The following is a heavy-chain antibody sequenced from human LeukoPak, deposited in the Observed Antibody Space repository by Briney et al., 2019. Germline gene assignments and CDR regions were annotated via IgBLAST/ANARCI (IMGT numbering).Heavy chain of an antibody. D-gene: IGHD4/OR15-4a*01. CDR1: GGSIRSSSYY. CDR2: IYYSGTT. CDR3: ARSALLTTD. Sequence: SETLSLTCTVSGGSIRSSSYYWGWIRQPPGKGLEWIGNIYYSGTTYYNPSLKSRVTISIDTSKNQFSLKLSSVTDADTAVYYCARSALLTTDWGQGTLVTVSS. V-gene: IGHV4-39*01. J-gene: IGHJ4*02.